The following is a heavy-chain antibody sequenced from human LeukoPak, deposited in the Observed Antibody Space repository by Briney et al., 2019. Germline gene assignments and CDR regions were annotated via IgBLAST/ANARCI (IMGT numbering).Heavy chain of an antibody. J-gene: IGHJ4*02. CDR3: AKLPVAGLYFDY. CDR1: GFTVSSNY. D-gene: IGHD6-19*01. CDR2: IYSDGGT. V-gene: IGHV3-53*01. Sequence: GGSLRLSCAASGFTVSSNYMTWVRQAPGKGLEWVSVIYSDGGTYYADSVKGRFTISRDSSKNTLYLQMNSLRAEDTAVYYCAKLPVAGLYFDYWGQGTLVTVSS.